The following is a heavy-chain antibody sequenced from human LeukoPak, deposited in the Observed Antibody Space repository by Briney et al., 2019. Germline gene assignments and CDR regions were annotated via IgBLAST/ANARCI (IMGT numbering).Heavy chain of an antibody. CDR3: ARGSSSAWFDP. Sequence: SETLSLTCTVSGYSISSGYYWGWIRQPPGKGLEWIGSIYHSGSTYYNPSLKSRVTISVDTSKNQFSLKLSSVTAADTAVYYCARGSSSAWFDPWGQGTLVTVSS. V-gene: IGHV4-38-2*02. D-gene: IGHD6-6*01. CDR2: IYHSGST. J-gene: IGHJ5*02. CDR1: GYSISSGYY.